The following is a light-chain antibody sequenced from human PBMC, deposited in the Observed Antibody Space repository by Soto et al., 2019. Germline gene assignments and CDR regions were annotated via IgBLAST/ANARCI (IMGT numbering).Light chain of an antibody. V-gene: IGKV2-30*01. CDR3: MQATHWPYT. Sequence: DIVLTQSPLSLPVTLGQPASISCRSSQGLGNTYLNWFHQRPGQSPRRLIYKVSNRDSGVPDRFSGSVSGTDFTLKISRVETEDVGLYFCMQATHWPYTFGQGTKLEI. J-gene: IGKJ2*01. CDR1: QGLGNTY. CDR2: KVS.